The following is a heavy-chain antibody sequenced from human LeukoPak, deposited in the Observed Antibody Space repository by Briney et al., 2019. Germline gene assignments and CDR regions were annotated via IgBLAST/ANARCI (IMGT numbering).Heavy chain of an antibody. CDR3: ARRGFYDTSGYLFDH. Sequence: GGSLKLSCAASGFTFSSYEMNWVRQAPGKGLEWVSYISTSGSPIYYGNSVKGRFTISRDNAKSSLYLQMNSLRAEDTALYYCARRGFYDTSGYLFDHWGQGTLVTVSS. V-gene: IGHV3-48*03. CDR1: GFTFSSYE. D-gene: IGHD3-22*01. CDR2: ISTSGSPI. J-gene: IGHJ4*02.